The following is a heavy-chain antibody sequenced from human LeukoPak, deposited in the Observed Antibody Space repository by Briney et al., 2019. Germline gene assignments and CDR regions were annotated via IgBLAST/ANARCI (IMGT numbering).Heavy chain of an antibody. Sequence: PGGSLRLSCAASGFTFRSYWMHWVRQAPGKGLVWVSRISSDGSTTSYADSVKGRFTISRDNAKNTLCLQMNSLRAEDTAVYYCARDSIIGTTRNDYWGQGTLVTVSS. CDR1: GFTFRSYW. D-gene: IGHD1-20*01. J-gene: IGHJ4*02. V-gene: IGHV3-74*01. CDR2: ISSDGSTT. CDR3: ARDSIIGTTRNDY.